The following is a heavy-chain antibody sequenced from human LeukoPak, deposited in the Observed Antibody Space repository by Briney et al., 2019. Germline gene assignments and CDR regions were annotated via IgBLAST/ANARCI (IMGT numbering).Heavy chain of an antibody. J-gene: IGHJ6*03. V-gene: IGHV3-48*01. D-gene: IGHD2-2*01. CDR1: GFTFSSYS. Sequence: PGGSLRLSCAASGFTFSSYSMNWVRQAPGKGLEWVSYISSSSSTIYYADSVKGRFTISRDNAKNSLYLQMNSLRAEDTAVYYCARLEGYCSSTSCYLHYYYMDVWGKGTTVTVSS. CDR3: ARLEGYCSSTSCYLHYYYMDV. CDR2: ISSSSSTI.